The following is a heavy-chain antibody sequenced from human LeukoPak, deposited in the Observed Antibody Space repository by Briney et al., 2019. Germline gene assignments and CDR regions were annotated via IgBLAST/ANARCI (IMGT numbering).Heavy chain of an antibody. D-gene: IGHD3-9*01. V-gene: IGHV4-34*01. CDR1: GGSLSGYY. CDR3: AIAYDSIDSY. J-gene: IGHJ4*02. Sequence: SETLSLTCAVYGGSLSGYYWSWIRQSPGKGLEWIGEINHGGSTNYNPSLKSRVTMSVDTSKNHFSLKLSSVTAADTAVYYCAIAYDSIDSYWGQGTLVTVAS. CDR2: INHGGST.